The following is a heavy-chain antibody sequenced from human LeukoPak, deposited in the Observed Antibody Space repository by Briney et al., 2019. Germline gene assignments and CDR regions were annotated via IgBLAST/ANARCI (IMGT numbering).Heavy chain of an antibody. CDR2: IYYSGST. CDR1: GGSISSYY. Sequence: SETLSLTCAVSGGSISSYYWSWIRQPPGKGLEWIGYIYYSGSTNYNPSLKSRVTISVDTSKNQFSLKLSSVTAADTAVYYCARDGDLTYCSSTSCYAFDIWGQGTMVTVSS. CDR3: ARDGDLTYCSSTSCYAFDI. J-gene: IGHJ3*02. V-gene: IGHV4-59*01. D-gene: IGHD2-2*01.